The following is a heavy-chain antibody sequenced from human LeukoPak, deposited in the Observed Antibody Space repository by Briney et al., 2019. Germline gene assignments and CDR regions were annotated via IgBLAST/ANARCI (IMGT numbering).Heavy chain of an antibody. J-gene: IGHJ6*03. Sequence: GGTLRLSCAASGFTFSSYGMSWVRQAPGKGLEWVSYISSSNSAIYYADAVKGRFTISRDNAKNSLYLQMNSLRAEDTAVYYCAREGELLYYMDVWGKGTTVTVSS. V-gene: IGHV3-48*01. CDR3: AREGELLYYMDV. CDR1: GFTFSSYG. D-gene: IGHD3-10*01. CDR2: ISSSNSAI.